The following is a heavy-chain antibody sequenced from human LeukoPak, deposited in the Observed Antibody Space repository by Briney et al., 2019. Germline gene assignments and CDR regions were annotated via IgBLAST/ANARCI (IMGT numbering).Heavy chain of an antibody. Sequence: GGSLRLSCAASGFTFSSYAMSWVRQAPGKGLEWVSAISGSGGSTYYADSVKGRFTISRDNSKNTLYLQMNSLRAEDTAVYCCAKDRARIAAAADFDYWGQGTLVTVSS. CDR2: ISGSGGST. CDR3: AKDRARIAAAADFDY. J-gene: IGHJ4*02. V-gene: IGHV3-23*01. CDR1: GFTFSSYA. D-gene: IGHD6-13*01.